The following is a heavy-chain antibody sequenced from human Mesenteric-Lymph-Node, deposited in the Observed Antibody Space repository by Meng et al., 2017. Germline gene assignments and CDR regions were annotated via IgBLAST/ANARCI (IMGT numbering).Heavy chain of an antibody. J-gene: IGHJ3*02. D-gene: IGHD2-15*01. CDR1: GYTFTSYY. CDR2: INPSCGTT. Sequence: ASVKVSCKASGYTFTSYYMHWVRQAPGQGLEWMGIINPSCGTTSYAQKFQGRVTMTRDTSTSTVYMELSSLRSEDTAVYYCARDFHRRYCSGGGCYTYAFDIWGQGTMVTVSS. V-gene: IGHV1-46*01. CDR3: ARDFHRRYCSGGGCYTYAFDI.